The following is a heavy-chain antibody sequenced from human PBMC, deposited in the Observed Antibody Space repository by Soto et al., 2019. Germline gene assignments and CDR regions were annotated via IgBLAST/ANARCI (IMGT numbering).Heavy chain of an antibody. J-gene: IGHJ6*03. CDR1: GFTFSSYA. CDR3: AQDGAATVYYNLYYSYYYMDV. D-gene: IGHD3-9*01. Sequence: EVQLLESGGDLVQPGGSLRLSCAASGFTFSSYAMSWVRQAPGKGLEWVSAISGSGGSTYYADSGKGRFTISRDNSKNTQYLQMNSLRAEDTAVYYCAQDGAATVYYNLYYSYYYMDVWGKGNTVTVSS. V-gene: IGHV3-23*01. CDR2: ISGSGGST.